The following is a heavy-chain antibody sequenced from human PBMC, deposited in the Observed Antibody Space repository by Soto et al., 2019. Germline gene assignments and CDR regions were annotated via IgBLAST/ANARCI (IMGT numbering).Heavy chain of an antibody. CDR3: ARDPQGIAVAHYFYYGMDV. V-gene: IGHV3-11*01. D-gene: IGHD6-19*01. CDR2: TSSRGTTI. Sequence: QVQLVESGGGLAKPGGSLRLSCAASGFTFSDYDMSWIRQAPRKGLEWVSYTSSRGTTIYYTDSVKGRFTLSRDNAKNSLYMQIVSLRVEDTAVYYCARDPQGIAVAHYFYYGMDVWGKGTTVTVSS. CDR1: GFTFSDYD. J-gene: IGHJ6*04.